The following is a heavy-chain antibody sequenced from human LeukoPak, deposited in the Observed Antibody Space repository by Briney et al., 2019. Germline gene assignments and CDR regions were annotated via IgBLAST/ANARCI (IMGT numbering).Heavy chain of an antibody. Sequence: GGSLRLSCAASGFTFSSYGMHWVRQAPGKGLEWVAVISYDGSNKYYADSVKGRFTISRDNSKNTLYLQMNSLRAEDTAVYYCAKDQGIAAAGNWFDPWGQGTLVTVSS. J-gene: IGHJ5*02. CDR3: AKDQGIAAAGNWFDP. CDR2: ISYDGSNK. D-gene: IGHD6-13*01. CDR1: GFTFSSYG. V-gene: IGHV3-30*18.